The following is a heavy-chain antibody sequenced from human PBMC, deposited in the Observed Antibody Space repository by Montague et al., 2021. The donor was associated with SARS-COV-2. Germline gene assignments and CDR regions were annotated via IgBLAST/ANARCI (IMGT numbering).Heavy chain of an antibody. D-gene: IGHD6-25*01. J-gene: IGHJ6*04. CDR2: INHGGCI. CDR3: ACGAGNRCGYWAV. Sequence: SETLSLTCAVYNRSFSSFYWNWVRQPPGKGLEWIGEINHGGCIYYNPSLKSRVTISVDTSKKQFSLNVRSVTAADTAVYYCACGAGNRCGYWAVWGKGTTVTVSS. CDR1: NRSFSSFY. V-gene: IGHV4-34*01.